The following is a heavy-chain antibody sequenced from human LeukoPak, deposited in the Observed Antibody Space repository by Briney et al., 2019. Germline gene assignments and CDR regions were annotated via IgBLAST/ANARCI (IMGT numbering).Heavy chain of an antibody. Sequence: SETLSLTCTVSGYSISSGYYWGWIRQPPGKGLEWIGSIHHSGSTYYNPSLKSRVTISVDTSKNQFSLKLSSVTAADTAVYYCARVYYDFWSGYYLITYFDYWGQGTLVTVSS. V-gene: IGHV4-38-2*02. CDR2: IHHSGST. CDR1: GYSISSGYY. CDR3: ARVYYDFWSGYYLITYFDY. J-gene: IGHJ4*02. D-gene: IGHD3-3*01.